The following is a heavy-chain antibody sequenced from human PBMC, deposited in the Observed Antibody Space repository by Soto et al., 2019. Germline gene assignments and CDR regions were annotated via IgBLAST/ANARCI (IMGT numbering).Heavy chain of an antibody. CDR3: ARTPMDIAAAGRDYYYYGMHV. D-gene: IGHD6-13*01. V-gene: IGHV4-31*03. CDR1: GGSISSGGYY. Sequence: SETLSLTCTVSGGSISSGGYYWSWIRQHPGKGLEWIGYIYYSGSTYYNPSLKSRVTISVDTSKNQFSLKLSSVTAADTAVYYCARTPMDIAAAGRDYYYYGMHVWGQATSLTVSS. CDR2: IYYSGST. J-gene: IGHJ6*02.